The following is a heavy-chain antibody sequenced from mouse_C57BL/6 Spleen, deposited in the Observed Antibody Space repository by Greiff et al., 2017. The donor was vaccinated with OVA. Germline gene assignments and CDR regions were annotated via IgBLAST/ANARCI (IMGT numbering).Heavy chain of an antibody. CDR1: GYTFTSYW. D-gene: IGHD2-10*02. CDR3: ARFPYGKGAMDY. CDR2: IDPSDSYT. J-gene: IGHJ4*01. V-gene: IGHV1-69*01. Sequence: QVQLKQSGAELVMPGASVKLSCKASGYTFTSYWMHWVKQRPGQGLEWIGEIDPSDSYTNYNQKFKGKSTLTVDKSSSTAYMQLSSLTSEDSAVYYCARFPYGKGAMDYWGQGTSVTVSS.